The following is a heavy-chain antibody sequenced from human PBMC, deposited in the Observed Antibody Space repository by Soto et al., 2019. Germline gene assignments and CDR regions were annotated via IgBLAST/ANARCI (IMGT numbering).Heavy chain of an antibody. V-gene: IGHV5-51*01. Sequence: GESLKISCKAIGYTFTNYWIGWVRQTPGKGLEWMGIIFPGDSDTRYNPSFEGQVTVSADESSSTAYLQWNTLKASDTAMYYCVRPNFGALTHFDFWGQGTLVTSPQ. CDR1: GYTFTNYW. CDR2: IFPGDSDT. CDR3: VRPNFGALTHFDF. D-gene: IGHD3-16*01. J-gene: IGHJ4*02.